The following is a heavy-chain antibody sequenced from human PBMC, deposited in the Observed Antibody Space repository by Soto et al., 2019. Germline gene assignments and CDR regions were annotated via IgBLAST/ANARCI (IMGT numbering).Heavy chain of an antibody. D-gene: IGHD3-16*02. CDR1: GGSFSGYY. J-gene: IGHJ3*02. Sequence: QVQLQQWGAGLLKPSETLSLTCAVYGGSFSGYYWSWIRQPPGKGLEWIGEINHSGSTNYNPSLKXXVXISVDXSXXQFSLKLSSVTXXXXXXXXXXXXXXXYVWGSYRYSAFDIWGQGTXVTVSS. CDR2: INHSGST. CDR3: XXXXXXYVWGSYRYSAFDI. V-gene: IGHV4-34*01.